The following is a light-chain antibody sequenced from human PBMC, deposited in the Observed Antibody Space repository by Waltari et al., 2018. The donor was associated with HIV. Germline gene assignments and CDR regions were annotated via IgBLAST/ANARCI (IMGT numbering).Light chain of an antibody. J-gene: IGLJ3*02. V-gene: IGLV3-1*01. CDR2: QDT. Sequence: SYELTQPPSVSVSPGQTASISCSGDNLGNKNVCSYQQRPATSPVLVIYQDTKRPSGIPERFSGSNAGNTATLTIGGTQSMDEADFYCQAWDSNTWVFGGGTKLTVL. CDR3: QAWDSNTWV. CDR1: NLGNKN.